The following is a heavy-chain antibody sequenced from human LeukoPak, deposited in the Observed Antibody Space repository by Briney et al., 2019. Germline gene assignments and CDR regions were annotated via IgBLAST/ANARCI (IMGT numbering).Heavy chain of an antibody. Sequence: GASVTVSCKASGGTFSSYAISWVRQAPGQGLEWMGGIIPIFGTANYAQKFQGRVTITADESTSTAYMELSSLRSEDTAMYYCARGMEGENWNPVEDIWGQGTMVTVSS. V-gene: IGHV1-69*13. CDR2: IIPIFGTA. J-gene: IGHJ3*02. CDR3: ARGMEGENWNPVEDI. D-gene: IGHD1-1*01. CDR1: GGTFSSYA.